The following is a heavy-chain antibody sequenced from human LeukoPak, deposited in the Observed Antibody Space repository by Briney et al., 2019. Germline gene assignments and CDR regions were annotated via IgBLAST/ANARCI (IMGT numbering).Heavy chain of an antibody. Sequence: VASVKVSCKASGGTFSSYAISWVRQAPGQGLEWMGGIIPIFGTANYAQKFQGRVTITADESTSTAYMGLSSLRSEDTAVYYCAGRSGSYYNAPFDYWGQGTLVTVSS. CDR2: IIPIFGTA. J-gene: IGHJ4*02. CDR1: GGTFSSYA. D-gene: IGHD3-10*01. CDR3: AGRSGSYYNAPFDY. V-gene: IGHV1-69*13.